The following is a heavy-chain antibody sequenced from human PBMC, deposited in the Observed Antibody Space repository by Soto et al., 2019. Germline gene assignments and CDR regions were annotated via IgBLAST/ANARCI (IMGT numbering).Heavy chain of an antibody. V-gene: IGHV4-59*12. CDR1: GGSISSYY. CDR2: IYYSGST. CDR3: ARDNGFGENIDY. D-gene: IGHD3-10*01. J-gene: IGHJ4*02. Sequence: SETLSLTCAVSGGSISSYYWSWIRQPPGKGLEWIGYIYYSGSTNYNPSLKSRVTISVDTSKNQFSLKLSSVTAADTAVYYCARDNGFGENIDYWGQGTLVTVSS.